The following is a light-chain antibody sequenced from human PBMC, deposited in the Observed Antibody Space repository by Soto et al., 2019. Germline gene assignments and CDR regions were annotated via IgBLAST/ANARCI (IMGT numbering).Light chain of an antibody. J-gene: IGKJ1*01. Sequence: DIQMSQSPSTRSASVGGRVTITGRASQGTGDWLAWYQQKPWKDPKILIYKTSTLEGGVPSRFSGSGSETEFNLTISRLQTDDFATYYCQHYNSYSEAFGQGTKLDIK. CDR3: QHYNSYSEA. V-gene: IGKV1-5*03. CDR1: QGTGDW. CDR2: KTS.